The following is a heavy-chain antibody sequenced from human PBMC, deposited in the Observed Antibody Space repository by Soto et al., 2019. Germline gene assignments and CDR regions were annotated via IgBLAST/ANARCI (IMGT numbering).Heavy chain of an antibody. D-gene: IGHD6-13*01. J-gene: IGHJ6*02. CDR2: ISGSGGSS. CDR3: AKVTKRAAAGRYEYYKYGMDV. CDR1: GFAFSTYA. Sequence: EVQLLEAGGALEHPGGSLRLSCAAAGFAFSTYAMTWVRQAPGKGLEWGSVISGSGGSSYYAASVKGRFTISRDNSKNTLFLQMNGLRAEDTAVYYCAKVTKRAAAGRYEYYKYGMDVWGQGTTVTVSS. V-gene: IGHV3-23*01.